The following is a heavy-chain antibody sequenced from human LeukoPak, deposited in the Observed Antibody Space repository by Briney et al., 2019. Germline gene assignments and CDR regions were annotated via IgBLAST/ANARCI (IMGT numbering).Heavy chain of an antibody. J-gene: IGHJ6*03. D-gene: IGHD3-16*01. V-gene: IGHV3-23*01. CDR1: GSGFTFGNFA. CDR2: ISASGHYT. Sequence: GGSLRLSCEASGSGFTFGNFALSWVRQPPGKGPEWLSGISASGHYTYYADSVKGRFTISRDNFKNTLYIDMNSLSAEDTAVYYCAKDGSWGDYYFYFYMDVWGQGTTVTVSS. CDR3: AKDGSWGDYYFYFYMDV.